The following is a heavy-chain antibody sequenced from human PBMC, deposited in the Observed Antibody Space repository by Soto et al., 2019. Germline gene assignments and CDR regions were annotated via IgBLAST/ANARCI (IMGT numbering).Heavy chain of an antibody. D-gene: IGHD5-12*01. J-gene: IGHJ4*02. CDR3: ARGYSGYDSLYYFDY. Sequence: PSVKVSCKASGYTFTSYAMHWVRQAPGQGLEWMGWINPSSGNTNYAQKFQGWVTMTRDTSISTAYMELSRLRSDDTAVYYCARGYSGYDSLYYFDYWGQGTLVTVSS. CDR1: GYTFTSYA. V-gene: IGHV1-2*04. CDR2: INPSSGNT.